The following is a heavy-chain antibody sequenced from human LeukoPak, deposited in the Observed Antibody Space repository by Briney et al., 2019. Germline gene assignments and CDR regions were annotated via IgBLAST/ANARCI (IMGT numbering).Heavy chain of an antibody. CDR1: GFTFSSYS. D-gene: IGHD3-22*01. J-gene: IGHJ6*03. CDR2: ISGSGGST. Sequence: GGSLRLSCAASGFTFSSYSMNWVRQAPGKGLEWVSAISGSGGSTYYADSVKGRFTISRDNSKNTLYLQMNSLRAEDTAVYYCAKDVYDSSGYYYPDYYYYYMDVWGKGTTVTVSS. V-gene: IGHV3-23*01. CDR3: AKDVYDSSGYYYPDYYYYYMDV.